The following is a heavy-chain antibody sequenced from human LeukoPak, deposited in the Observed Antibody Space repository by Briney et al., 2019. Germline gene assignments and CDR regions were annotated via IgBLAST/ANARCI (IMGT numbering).Heavy chain of an antibody. CDR1: GFTFNTYA. CDR2: ISPSGSSI. Sequence: GGSLSLSCTASGFTFNTYAMSWTRQAPGKGPELVSYISPSGSSIFYVDSVKGRFTISRDNAKNSLYLQMNSLRAEDTAVYYCTRGHHGLEYWGQGTLVTVSS. D-gene: IGHD1-14*01. CDR3: TRGHHGLEY. V-gene: IGHV3-11*01. J-gene: IGHJ4*02.